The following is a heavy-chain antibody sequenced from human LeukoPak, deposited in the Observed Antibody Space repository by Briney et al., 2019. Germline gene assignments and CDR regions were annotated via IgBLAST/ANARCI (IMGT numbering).Heavy chain of an antibody. V-gene: IGHV4-61*02. CDR3: ASLWPRGGSDWYFDL. J-gene: IGHJ2*01. CDR1: GGSISSGSYY. D-gene: IGHD3-10*01. Sequence: SETLSLTCTISGGSISSGSYYWSWIRQPAGKGLEWIGRIYTSGSTNYNPSLKSRVTISVDTSKNQFSLKLSSVTAADTAVYYCASLWPRGGSDWYFDLWGRGTLVTVSS. CDR2: IYTSGST.